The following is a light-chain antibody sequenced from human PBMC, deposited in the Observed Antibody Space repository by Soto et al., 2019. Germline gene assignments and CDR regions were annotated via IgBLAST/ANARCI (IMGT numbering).Light chain of an antibody. V-gene: IGKV3-20*01. Sequence: IVLSQSPAILALSPGDRATLSCRASQSVSSSYLAWYQHKPGQAPRLLIHGASSRVTGIPDRFSGSGSGTDFTLTIERLEPEDLAVYYCQQYNNWPPWTFGQGTKVDIK. CDR1: QSVSSSY. CDR2: GAS. J-gene: IGKJ1*01. CDR3: QQYNNWPPWT.